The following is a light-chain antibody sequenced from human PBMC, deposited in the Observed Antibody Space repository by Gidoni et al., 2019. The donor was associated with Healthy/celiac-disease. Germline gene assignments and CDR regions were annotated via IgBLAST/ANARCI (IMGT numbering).Light chain of an antibody. CDR1: SSNIGINY. J-gene: IGLJ2*01. CDR2: SNN. CDR3: AAWDDSLSGVV. V-gene: IGLV1-47*02. Sequence: QSVLTPPPSASGTPGQRVTISGSGSSSNIGINYVYWYQQRPGTAPKLLIYSNNQRPSGVPDRFSGSKAGTSASLAISGLRSEDEADYYCAAWDDSLSGVVFGGGTNLTVL.